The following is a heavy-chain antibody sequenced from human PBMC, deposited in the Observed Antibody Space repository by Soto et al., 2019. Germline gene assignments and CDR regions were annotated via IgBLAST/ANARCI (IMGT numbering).Heavy chain of an antibody. V-gene: IGHV3-30-3*01. Sequence: QVQLVESGGGVVQPGRSLRLSCAASGFTFSSYAMHWVRQAPGKGLEWVGVISYDGSNKYYADSVKGRFTISRDNSKNTLYLQMNSLRAEDTAVYYCGGEDGMDVWGQGTTVTVSS. CDR1: GFTFSSYA. J-gene: IGHJ6*02. CDR2: ISYDGSNK. CDR3: GGEDGMDV.